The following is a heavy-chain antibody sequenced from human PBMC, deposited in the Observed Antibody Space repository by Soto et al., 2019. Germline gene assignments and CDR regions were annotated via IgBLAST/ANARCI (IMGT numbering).Heavy chain of an antibody. D-gene: IGHD3-22*01. J-gene: IGHJ5*02. V-gene: IGHV1-18*01. Sequence: GASVKVSCKAPGYSFTTYGITWVRQAPGQGLEWMGWISAYNGGTKYAQNLQGRLTMTTETSTRTAYMELRSLTSDDTAVYYCAKTPHYDSSGYYSWFDTWGQGTLVTVSS. CDR3: AKTPHYDSSGYYSWFDT. CDR2: ISAYNGGT. CDR1: GYSFTTYG.